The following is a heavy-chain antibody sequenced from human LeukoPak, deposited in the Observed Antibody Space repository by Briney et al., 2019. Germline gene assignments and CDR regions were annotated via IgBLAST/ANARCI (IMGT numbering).Heavy chain of an antibody. D-gene: IGHD3-9*01. CDR3: ARVLRYYDILSKPFDY. V-gene: IGHV1-2*02. CDR2: FNPDSGGT. Sequence: ASVKVSCKASGYTFTGYYMHWVRQAPGQGLEWMGWFNPDSGGTNYAQKFQGRVTLTRDTSINTAYMELSRLRSDDTAVYYCARVLRYYDILSKPFDYWGQGTLVTVSS. CDR1: GYTFTGYY. J-gene: IGHJ4*02.